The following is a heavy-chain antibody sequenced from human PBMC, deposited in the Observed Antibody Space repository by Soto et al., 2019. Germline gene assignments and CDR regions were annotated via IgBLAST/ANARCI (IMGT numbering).Heavy chain of an antibody. V-gene: IGHV4-31*03. CDR2: IYDTGTT. CDR3: ARVVHSGDFEDF. J-gene: IGHJ4*01. D-gene: IGHD4-17*01. CDR1: GDSFISGAYY. Sequence: QVQLQESGPRLLKPSQTLSLTCTVSGDSFISGAYYWSWLRQHPAKGREWIASIYDTGTTSYTPSLRSRLTISIDTSKSQFSLTLTSVTAADTAVYYCARVVHSGDFEDFWGQGTLVTVSS.